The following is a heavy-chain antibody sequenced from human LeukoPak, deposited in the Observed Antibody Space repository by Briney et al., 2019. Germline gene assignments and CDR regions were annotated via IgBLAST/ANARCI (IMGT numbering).Heavy chain of an antibody. CDR1: GYTFTSYD. CDR2: ISAYNGNT. V-gene: IGHV1-18*01. D-gene: IGHD6-19*01. CDR3: AREWLSSWFDP. J-gene: IGHJ5*02. Sequence: ASVKVSCKASGYTFTSYDINWVRQATGQGLEWMGWISAYNGNTNYAQKLQGRVTMTTDTSTSTAYMELRSLRSDDTAVYYCAREWLSSWFDPWGQGTLVTVSS.